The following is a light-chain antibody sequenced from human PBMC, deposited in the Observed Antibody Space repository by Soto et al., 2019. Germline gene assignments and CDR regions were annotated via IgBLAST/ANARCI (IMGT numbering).Light chain of an antibody. CDR1: QSVSNY. J-gene: IGKJ3*01. Sequence: EIVLTQSPATLSLSPGERATLSCRASQSVSNYLAWYQQRPGQAPRLLIYDASNRATGIPARFSGSGSGTDFTLTISNLEPEDSAIYYCQHRNNRPFSFGPGTKVDIK. CDR3: QHRNNRPFS. V-gene: IGKV3-11*01. CDR2: DAS.